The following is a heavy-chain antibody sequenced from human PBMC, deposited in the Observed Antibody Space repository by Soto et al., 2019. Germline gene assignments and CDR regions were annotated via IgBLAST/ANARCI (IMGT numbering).Heavy chain of an antibody. CDR1: GFTFSSYW. J-gene: IGHJ4*02. CDR2: IKQDGSEK. Sequence: GGSLRLSCAASGFTFSSYWMSWVRQAPGKGLEWVANIKQDGSEKYYVDSVKGRFTISRDNAKNSLYLQMNSLRAEDTAVYYCSREWAGRSSSFVYRGQGIQVTGSA. CDR3: SREWAGRSSSFVY. D-gene: IGHD6-6*01. V-gene: IGHV3-7*01.